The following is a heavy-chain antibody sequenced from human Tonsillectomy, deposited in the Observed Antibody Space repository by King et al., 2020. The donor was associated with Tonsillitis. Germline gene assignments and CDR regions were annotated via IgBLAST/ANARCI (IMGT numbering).Heavy chain of an antibody. J-gene: IGHJ4*02. V-gene: IGHV4-38-2*02. CDR2: IYHSGST. D-gene: IGHD6-19*01. CDR3: ARGAVTGSHDF. Sequence: VQLQESGPGLVKPSETLSLICTVSGYSISSGYYWGWIRQPPGKGLEWIGVIYHSGSTYYNPSLKGRVTISVDTSKNQFSLNLSSVTPADTAVYYCARGAVTGSHDFWGQGTLVTVSS. CDR1: GYSISSGYY.